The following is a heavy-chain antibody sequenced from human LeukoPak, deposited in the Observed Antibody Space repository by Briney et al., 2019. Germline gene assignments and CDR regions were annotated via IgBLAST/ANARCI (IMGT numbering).Heavy chain of an antibody. Sequence: PGGSLRLSCAASGFTFSNFAMHWVRQAPGKGLEWVAVISYDGNNKYYADSVRGRFTISRDNAKNSLYLQMNSLRAEDTAVYYCASGYCSGGSCYPNDAFDIWGQGTMVTVSS. J-gene: IGHJ3*02. D-gene: IGHD2-15*01. CDR3: ASGYCSGGSCYPNDAFDI. CDR1: GFTFSNFA. CDR2: ISYDGNNK. V-gene: IGHV3-30-3*01.